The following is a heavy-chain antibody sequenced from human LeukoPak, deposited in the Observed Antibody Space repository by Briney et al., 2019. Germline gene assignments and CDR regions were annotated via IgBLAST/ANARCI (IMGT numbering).Heavy chain of an antibody. CDR3: AGHHPRNTVDF. J-gene: IGHJ4*02. Sequence: SETLSLTCTVSGGSISGYYWSWIRQPPGEGLEWIAYISDIGSTNYNPSLKSRVTISLDTSKNQFSLKLSSVTAADTAVYYCAGHHPRNTVDFWGQGTLVTVSS. D-gene: IGHD2/OR15-2a*01. CDR1: GGSISGYY. CDR2: ISDIGST. V-gene: IGHV4-59*08.